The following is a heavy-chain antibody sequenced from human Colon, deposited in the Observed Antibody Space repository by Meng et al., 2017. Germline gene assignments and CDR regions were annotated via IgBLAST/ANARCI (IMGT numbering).Heavy chain of an antibody. J-gene: IGHJ4*02. Sequence: QVQLQESGPGLVKPSETLSLTCTVSGGSISSYYWSWLRQPPGKGLECIGYIYYSGSTNYNPSLKSRVTISVDTSKNQFSLKLSSVTAADTAVYYCARASGQIAVAGESGLVGLTDYWGQGTLVTVSS. V-gene: IGHV4-59*01. CDR3: ARASGQIAVAGESGLVGLTDY. D-gene: IGHD6-19*01. CDR1: GGSISSYY. CDR2: IYYSGST.